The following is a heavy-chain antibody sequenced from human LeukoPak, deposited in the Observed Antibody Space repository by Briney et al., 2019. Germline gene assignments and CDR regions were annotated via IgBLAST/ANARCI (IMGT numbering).Heavy chain of an antibody. J-gene: IGHJ4*02. CDR1: GFTFSSYA. CDR2: ISGSGGST. V-gene: IGHV3-23*01. D-gene: IGHD3-22*01. Sequence: GGSLRLSCAASGFTFSSYAMSWVRQAPGKGLEWASAISGSGGSTYYADSVKGRFTISRDNSKNTLYLQMNSLRAEDTAVYYCAKPPELYYYDSSGYTAYYFDYWGQGTLVTVSS. CDR3: AKPPELYYYDSSGYTAYYFDY.